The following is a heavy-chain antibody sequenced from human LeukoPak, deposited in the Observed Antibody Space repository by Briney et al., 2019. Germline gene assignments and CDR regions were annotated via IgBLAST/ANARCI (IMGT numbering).Heavy chain of an antibody. D-gene: IGHD3-10*01. Sequence: SQTLSLTCTVSGGSISSGDYYWSWIRQPPRKGLEWIGYIYYSGSTYYNPSLKGRVTISVDTSKNQFSLKLSSVTAADTAVYYCARESSGEYYFDYWGQGTLVTVSS. CDR1: GGSISSGDYY. V-gene: IGHV4-30-4*01. CDR3: ARESSGEYYFDY. CDR2: IYYSGST. J-gene: IGHJ4*02.